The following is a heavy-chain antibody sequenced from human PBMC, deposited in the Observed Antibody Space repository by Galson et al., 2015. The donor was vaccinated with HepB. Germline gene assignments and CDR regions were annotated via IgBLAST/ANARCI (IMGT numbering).Heavy chain of an antibody. CDR3: ARDLYYYDSSGYYFDY. CDR1: GFTFRNYA. J-gene: IGHJ4*02. D-gene: IGHD3-22*01. CDR2: ISYDESKK. Sequence: SLRLSCAASGFTFRNYAMHWVRQAPGKGLEWVAIISYDESKKYYADSVKGRFTISRDNFKNTLYLQMNSLRAEDAAVYYCARDLYYYDSSGYYFDYWGQGTLVIVSS. V-gene: IGHV3-30-3*01.